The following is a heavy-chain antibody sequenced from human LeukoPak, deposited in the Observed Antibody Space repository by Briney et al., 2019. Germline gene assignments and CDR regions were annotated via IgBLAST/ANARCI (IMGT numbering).Heavy chain of an antibody. Sequence: SVKVSCKASGGTFSSYAISWVRQAPGQGLEWMGGIIPIFGTANYAQKFQGRVTITADESTSTAYMELSSLRSEDTAVYYCAFRKWELLHFDYWGQGTLVTVSS. J-gene: IGHJ4*02. D-gene: IGHD1-26*01. V-gene: IGHV1-69*01. CDR2: IIPIFGTA. CDR3: AFRKWELLHFDY. CDR1: GGTFSSYA.